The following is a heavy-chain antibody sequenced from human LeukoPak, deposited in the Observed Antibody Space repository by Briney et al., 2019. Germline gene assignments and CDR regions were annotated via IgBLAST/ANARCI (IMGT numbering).Heavy chain of an antibody. V-gene: IGHV1-69*06. CDR3: ARDLETMVRGVTHIYYYYGIDV. CDR2: IIPIFGTA. J-gene: IGHJ6*04. D-gene: IGHD3-10*01. Sequence: SVKVSCKASGGTFSSYAISWVRQAPGQGLEWMGGIIPIFGTANYAQKFQGRVTITADKSTSTAYMELSSLRSEDTAVYYCARDLETMVRGVTHIYYYYGIDVWGKGTTVTVSS. CDR1: GGTFSSYA.